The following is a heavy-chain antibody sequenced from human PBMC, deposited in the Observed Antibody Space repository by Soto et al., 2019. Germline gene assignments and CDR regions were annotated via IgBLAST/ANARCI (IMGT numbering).Heavy chain of an antibody. Sequence: LRLSCAASGFTFSSYSMNWVRQAPGKGLEWVSHISSSSSTIYYADSVKGRFTISRDNAKNPLYLQMNSLRDEDTAVYYCARDPHYYDSSGYYGYAFDIWGQGTMVTVSS. CDR3: ARDPHYYDSSGYYGYAFDI. V-gene: IGHV3-48*02. J-gene: IGHJ3*02. CDR2: ISSSSSTI. CDR1: GFTFSSYS. D-gene: IGHD3-22*01.